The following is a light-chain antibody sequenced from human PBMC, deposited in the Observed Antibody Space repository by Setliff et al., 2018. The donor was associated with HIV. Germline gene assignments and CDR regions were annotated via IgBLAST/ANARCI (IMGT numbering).Light chain of an antibody. J-gene: IGLJ1*01. CDR2: EVT. Sequence: QSALTQPASMSGSPGQSITISCTGTSSDVGGYSLVSWYQQHPGKAPKLIIYEVTNRASGVSNRFSGSKSGNTASLTISGLQAEDEADYFCCSYAGSSPYVFGTGTKVTVL. CDR1: SSDVGGYSL. CDR3: CSYAGSSPYV. V-gene: IGLV2-23*02.